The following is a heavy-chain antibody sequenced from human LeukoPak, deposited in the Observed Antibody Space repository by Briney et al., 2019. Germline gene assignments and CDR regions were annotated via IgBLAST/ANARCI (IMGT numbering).Heavy chain of an antibody. CDR3: ARHASIPYYYDSSGYENWFDP. D-gene: IGHD3-22*01. CDR2: IYPGDSDT. V-gene: IGHV5-51*01. J-gene: IGHJ5*02. Sequence: GESLKISCKGSGYSFTSYWIGWVRQMPGKGLEWMGIIYPGDSDTIYSPSFQGQVTISADKSITTAYLQWSSLKASDTAMYYCARHASIPYYYDSSGYENWFDPWGQGTLVTVSS. CDR1: GYSFTSYW.